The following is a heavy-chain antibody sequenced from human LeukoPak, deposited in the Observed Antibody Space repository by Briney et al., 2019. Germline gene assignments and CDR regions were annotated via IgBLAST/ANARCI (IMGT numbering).Heavy chain of an antibody. D-gene: IGHD4-17*01. V-gene: IGHV3-30-3*01. CDR2: ISYDGSNK. CDR1: GFTFSSYA. CDR3: ASGGDYEPFDY. J-gene: IGHJ4*02. Sequence: GGSLRLSCAASGFTFSSYAMHWVRQAPGKGLEWVAVISYDGSNKYYADSVKGRFTISRDNSKNTLYLQMNSLRAEDTAVYYCASGGDYEPFDYWGQGTLVTVSS.